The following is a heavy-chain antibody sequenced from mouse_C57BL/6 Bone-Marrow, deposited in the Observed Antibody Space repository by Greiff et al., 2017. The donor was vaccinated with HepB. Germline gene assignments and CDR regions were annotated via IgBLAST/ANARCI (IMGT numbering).Heavy chain of an antibody. Sequence: EVKLMESGGGLVKPGGSLKLSCAASGFTFSSYAMSWVRQTPEKRLEWVATISDGGSYTYYPDNVKGRFTISRDNAKNNLYLQMSHLKSEDTAMYYCARDGDYDYDGNYAMDYWGQGTSVTVSS. J-gene: IGHJ4*01. CDR3: ARDGDYDYDGNYAMDY. V-gene: IGHV5-4*01. CDR2: ISDGGSYT. CDR1: GFTFSSYA. D-gene: IGHD2-4*01.